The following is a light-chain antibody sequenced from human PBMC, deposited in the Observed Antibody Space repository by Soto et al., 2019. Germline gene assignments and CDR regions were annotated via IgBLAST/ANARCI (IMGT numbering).Light chain of an antibody. V-gene: IGLV1-44*01. CDR2: SNN. CDR1: SSNIGSNT. Sequence: QLVLTQPPSASGTPGQRVTISCSGNSSNIGSNTVNWYQQLPGTAPKLLIYSNNQRPSGVPDRFSGSKSGTSASLAISGLQSEDEADYYCAAWDDSLNGWVFGGGTKLTVL. J-gene: IGLJ3*02. CDR3: AAWDDSLNGWV.